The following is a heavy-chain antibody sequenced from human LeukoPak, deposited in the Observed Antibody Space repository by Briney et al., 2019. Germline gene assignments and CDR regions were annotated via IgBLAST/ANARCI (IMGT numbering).Heavy chain of an antibody. D-gene: IGHD3-16*01. J-gene: IGHJ4*02. CDR3: TAHVWGCYSLDY. CDR2: INARDGDT. CDR1: GYTFTTHA. Sequence: ASVKVSCKASGYTFTTHAMHWVRQAPGQSLEWMGWINARDGDTRYSQKFQGRVTFTRDISANTAHMELSSLTSEDTAVYYCTAHVWGCYSLDYWGQGTLVTVSS. V-gene: IGHV1-3*01.